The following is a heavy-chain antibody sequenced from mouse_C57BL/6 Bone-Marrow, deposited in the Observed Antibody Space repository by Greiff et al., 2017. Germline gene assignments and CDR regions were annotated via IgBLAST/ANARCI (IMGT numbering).Heavy chain of an antibody. J-gene: IGHJ2*01. CDR3: ARRGSYYYGSSYGD. Sequence: VQLQQPGAELVKPGASVKLSCKASGYTFTSYWMHWVKQRPGQGLEWIGMIHPNSGSTNYNEKFKSKATLTVDKSSRTAYMQLSSLTSEDSAVYYCARRGSYYYGSSYGDWGQGTTLTVSS. CDR1: GYTFTSYW. CDR2: IHPNSGST. D-gene: IGHD1-1*01. V-gene: IGHV1-64*01.